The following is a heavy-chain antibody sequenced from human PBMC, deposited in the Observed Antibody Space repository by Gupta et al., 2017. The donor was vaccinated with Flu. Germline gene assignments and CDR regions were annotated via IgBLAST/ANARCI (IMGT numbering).Heavy chain of an antibody. D-gene: IGHD3-10*01. CDR1: GGSISRSSYY. CDR3: ARHPKYDSGLRGPFDY. CDR2: IYYSGST. J-gene: IGHJ4*02. V-gene: IGHV4-39*01. Sequence: QLQLQESGPGLVKPSETLSLTCTVSGGSISRSSYYWGWIRQPPGKGLEWIGSIYYSGSTYYNPSLKSRVTISVDTSKNQFFLKLSSVTAADTAVYYCARHPKYDSGLRGPFDYWGQGTLVTVSS.